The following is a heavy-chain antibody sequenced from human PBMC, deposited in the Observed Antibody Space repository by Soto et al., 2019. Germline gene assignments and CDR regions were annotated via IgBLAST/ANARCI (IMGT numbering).Heavy chain of an antibody. J-gene: IGHJ4*02. Sequence: PGGSLRLSCAASGFIFSANSMNWFRQVPGKGLQWLSSISSSGSFKSYGDSLKGRFTISRDNAKNSLFLQMNSLRDDDTGLYFCARDPPHGGTSSWDADSWGQGT. V-gene: IGHV3-21*01. CDR3: ARDPPHGGTSSWDADS. CDR2: ISSSGSFK. D-gene: IGHD2-15*01. CDR1: GFIFSANS.